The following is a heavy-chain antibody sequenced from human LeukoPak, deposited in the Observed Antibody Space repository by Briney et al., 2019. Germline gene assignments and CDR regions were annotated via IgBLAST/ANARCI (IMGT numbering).Heavy chain of an antibody. D-gene: IGHD2-8*01. CDR2: INHSGST. J-gene: IGHJ5*02. CDR3: ARGSLMVYEYWFDP. V-gene: IGHV4-34*01. Sequence: SETLSLTCAVYGGSFSGYYWSWIRQPPGKGLEWIGEINHSGSTNYNPSLKSRVTTSVDTSKNQFSLKLSSVTAADTAVYYCARGSLMVYEYWFDPWGQGTLVTVSS. CDR1: GGSFSGYY.